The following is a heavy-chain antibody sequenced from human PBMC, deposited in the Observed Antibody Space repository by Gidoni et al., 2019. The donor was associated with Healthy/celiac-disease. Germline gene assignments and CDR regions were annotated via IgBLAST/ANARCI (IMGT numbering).Heavy chain of an antibody. J-gene: IGHJ6*02. CDR3: ARDGNWNYGSYYGMDV. CDR1: GFAFSSNS. D-gene: IGHD1-7*01. CDR2: ISSSSSYI. V-gene: IGHV3-21*01. Sequence: VQLVASGGGVVKPGGSLRLSCSASGFAFSSNSMNWVRQAPGKGLGWVSAISSSSSYIYYADALKGRFTISRDNAKKSLYLQMNSLRAEDTAVYYCARDGNWNYGSYYGMDVWGQGTTVTVSS.